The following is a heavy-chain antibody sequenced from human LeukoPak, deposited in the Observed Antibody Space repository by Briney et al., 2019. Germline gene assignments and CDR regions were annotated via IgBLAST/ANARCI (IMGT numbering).Heavy chain of an antibody. CDR1: GGSISSYY. J-gene: IGHJ4*02. CDR2: IHYSGST. Sequence: SETLSLTCTVSGGSISSYYWSWIRQPAGKGLEWIGYIHYSGSTNYNPSLKSRVTISVDTSTNQFSLKLSSVTAADTAVYYCARDLLSGWYEFDYWGQGTLVTVSS. D-gene: IGHD6-19*01. CDR3: ARDLLSGWYEFDY. V-gene: IGHV4-59*01.